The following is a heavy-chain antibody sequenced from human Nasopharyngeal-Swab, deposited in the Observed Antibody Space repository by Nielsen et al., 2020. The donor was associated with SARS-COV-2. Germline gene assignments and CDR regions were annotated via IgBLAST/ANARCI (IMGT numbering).Heavy chain of an antibody. CDR3: ARDTPDSSGYYPIDY. D-gene: IGHD3-22*01. J-gene: IGHJ4*02. CDR2: ISSSSSYI. CDR1: GFTFSSYS. Sequence: GESLKISCAASGFTFSSYSMNWVRQAPGKGLEWVSSISSSSSYIHYADSVKGRFTISRDNAKNSLYLQMNSLRAEDTAVYYCARDTPDSSGYYPIDYWGQGTLVTVSS. V-gene: IGHV3-21*01.